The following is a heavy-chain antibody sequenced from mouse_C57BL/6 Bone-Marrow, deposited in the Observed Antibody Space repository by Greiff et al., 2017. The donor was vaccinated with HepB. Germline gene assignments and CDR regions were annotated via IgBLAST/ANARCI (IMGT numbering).Heavy chain of an antibody. CDR1: GFTFSSYG. Sequence: EVKLVESGGDLVKPGGSLKLSCAASGFTFSSYGMSWVRQTPDKRLEWVATISSGGSYTYYPDSVKGRFTISRDNAKNTLYLQMSSLKSEDTAMYYCARRGNYGSSRYFDVWGTGTTVTVSS. J-gene: IGHJ1*03. V-gene: IGHV5-6*01. CDR3: ARRGNYGSSRYFDV. D-gene: IGHD1-1*01. CDR2: ISSGGSYT.